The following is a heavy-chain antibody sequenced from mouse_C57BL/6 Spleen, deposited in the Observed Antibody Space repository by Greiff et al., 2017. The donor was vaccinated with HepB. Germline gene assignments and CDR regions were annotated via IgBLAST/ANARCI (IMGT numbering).Heavy chain of an antibody. V-gene: IGHV1-69*01. CDR2: INPSDSYT. J-gene: IGHJ2*01. Sequence: VQLQQPGAELVMPGASVKLSCKASGYTFTSYWMHWVKQRPGQGLEWIGAINPSDSYTNYNQKFKGKSTLTVDKSSSTAYMQLSSLTSEDSAVYYCARGGSNYVHFDYWGQGTTLTVSS. CDR3: ARGGSNYVHFDY. CDR1: GYTFTSYW. D-gene: IGHD2-5*01.